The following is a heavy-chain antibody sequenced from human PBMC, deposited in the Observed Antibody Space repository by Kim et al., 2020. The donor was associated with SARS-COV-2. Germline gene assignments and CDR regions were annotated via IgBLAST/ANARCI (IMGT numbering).Heavy chain of an antibody. Sequence: GGSLRHSCAASGFTFSSYSMNWVRQAPGKGLEWVSYISSSSSTIYYADSVKGRFTISRDNAKNSLYLQMNSLRDEDTAVYYCARDRNYYGSGSYYYYYYGMDVWGQGTTVTVSS. CDR1: GFTFSSYS. CDR3: ARDRNYYGSGSYYYYYYGMDV. J-gene: IGHJ6*02. CDR2: ISSSSSTI. D-gene: IGHD3-10*01. V-gene: IGHV3-48*02.